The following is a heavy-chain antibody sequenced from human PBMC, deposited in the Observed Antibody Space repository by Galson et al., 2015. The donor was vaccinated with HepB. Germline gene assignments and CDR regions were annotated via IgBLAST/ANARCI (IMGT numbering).Heavy chain of an antibody. CDR1: GYSFSDYW. CDR3: ARSMSVRGLIIPHYYYYGMDV. CDR2: IYPGDSDT. D-gene: IGHD3-10*01. Sequence: QSGAEVKKPGESLKISCQGFGYSFSDYWIGWVRQMPGKGLEWMGIIYPGDSDTRYSPSFQGQVTISADESISTAYLQWSGLRASDTAMYYCARSMSVRGLIIPHYYYYGMDVWGQGTTVTVSS. V-gene: IGHV5-51*01. J-gene: IGHJ6*02.